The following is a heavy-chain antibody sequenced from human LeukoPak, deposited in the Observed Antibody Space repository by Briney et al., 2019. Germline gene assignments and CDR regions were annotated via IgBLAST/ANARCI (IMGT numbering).Heavy chain of an antibody. CDR1: GFSINIYY. V-gene: IGHV4-59*01. D-gene: IGHD6-19*01. CDR2: IYYSGST. J-gene: IGHJ6*03. Sequence: PSETLSLTCAVSGFSINIYYFSWIRQPPGKGLEWIGYIYYSGSTNYNPSLKSRVIISVDTSKNQFSLKLSFVTAEETAVYYCAEYSSGWAAGYYYYMVVWSKGTTVTVSS. CDR3: AEYSSGWAAGYYYYMVV.